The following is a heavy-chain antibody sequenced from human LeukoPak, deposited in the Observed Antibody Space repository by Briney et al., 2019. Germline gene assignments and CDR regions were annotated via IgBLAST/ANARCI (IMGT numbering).Heavy chain of an antibody. CDR3: ARDRAYDRYYFDY. CDR2: ISSSSSYI. Sequence: GGSLRLSCAASGFTFSSYSMNWVRQAPGKGLEWVSSISSSSSYIYYADSVKGRFTISRDNAKNSLYLQMNSLRAEDTAVYYCARDRAYDRYYFDYWGQGTLVTVSS. V-gene: IGHV3-21*01. D-gene: IGHD3-9*01. CDR1: GFTFSSYS. J-gene: IGHJ4*02.